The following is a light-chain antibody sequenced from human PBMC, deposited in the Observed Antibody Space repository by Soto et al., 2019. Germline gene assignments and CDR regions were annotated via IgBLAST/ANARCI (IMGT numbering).Light chain of an antibody. J-gene: IGLJ1*01. Sequence: QSALTQPASVSGSPGQSITISCTGTSSDVGGYNYVSWYQQHPGKAPKLMIYAVSTRPSGVSTRFSGSKSGNTASLTISGVQAEDEAYYRCISYTTSSTLLDVFGTGTKLTVL. CDR1: SSDVGGYNY. V-gene: IGLV2-14*01. CDR3: ISYTTSSTLLDV. CDR2: AVS.